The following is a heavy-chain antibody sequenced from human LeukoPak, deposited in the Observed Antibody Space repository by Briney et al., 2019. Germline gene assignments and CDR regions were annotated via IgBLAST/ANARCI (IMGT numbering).Heavy chain of an antibody. CDR3: STDNDYGDYGLDY. V-gene: IGHV3-15*01. J-gene: IGHJ4*02. Sequence: KTGGSLRLSCAASGFTFSSYAMSWVRQAPGKGLEWVGRIKRKSDGGTIDYAAPVNGRFTISRDDSKSTLYLQMNSLKTEDTAVYYCSTDNDYGDYGLDYWGQGTLVTVSS. CDR1: GFTFSSYA. CDR2: IKRKSDGGTI. D-gene: IGHD4-17*01.